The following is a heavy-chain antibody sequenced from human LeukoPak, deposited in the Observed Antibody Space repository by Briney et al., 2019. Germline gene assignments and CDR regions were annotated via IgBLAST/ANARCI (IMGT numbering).Heavy chain of an antibody. V-gene: IGHV4-30-4*08. D-gene: IGHD1-26*01. Sequence: SETLSLTCTVSGGSISSSSYYWSWIRQPPGKGLEWIGYIYYSGSAYYNPSLKSRVTISVDTSKNQFSLKLSSVTAADTAVYYCARDRYSGSRTTFYYFDYWGQGTLVTVPS. CDR3: ARDRYSGSRTTFYYFDY. CDR1: GGSISSSSYY. J-gene: IGHJ4*02. CDR2: IYYSGSA.